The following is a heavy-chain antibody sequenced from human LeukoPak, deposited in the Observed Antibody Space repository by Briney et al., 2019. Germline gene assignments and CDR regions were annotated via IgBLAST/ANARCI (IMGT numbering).Heavy chain of an antibody. CDR1: GFTFSSYS. V-gene: IGHV3-21*01. Sequence: GGSLRLSCAASGFTFSSYSMNWVRQAPGKGLEWVSSISSSSSYIYYADSVKGRFTISRDNAKNSLYLQVNSLRAEDTAVYYCARDYDILTDNWFDPWGQGTLVTVSS. D-gene: IGHD3-9*01. J-gene: IGHJ5*02. CDR2: ISSSSSYI. CDR3: ARDYDILTDNWFDP.